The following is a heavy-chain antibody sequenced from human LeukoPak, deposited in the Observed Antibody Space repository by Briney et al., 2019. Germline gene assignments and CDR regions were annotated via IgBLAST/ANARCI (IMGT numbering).Heavy chain of an antibody. Sequence: SETLSLTCTVSGGSISSGGYYWSWIRQHPGKGLEWIGYIYFSGSTYYNPSLKSRVTISVDTSKNQFSLKLSSVTAADTAVYYCARGYHGVGYYFDYWGQGTLVTVSS. CDR3: ARGYHGVGYYFDY. V-gene: IGHV4-31*03. D-gene: IGHD3-16*02. CDR1: GGSISSGGYY. J-gene: IGHJ4*02. CDR2: IYFSGST.